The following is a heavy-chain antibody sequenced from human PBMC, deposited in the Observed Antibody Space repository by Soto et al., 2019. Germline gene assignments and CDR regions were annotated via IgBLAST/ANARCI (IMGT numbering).Heavy chain of an antibody. CDR1: GGSISSYY. CDR3: ARVGYSNRYYFDY. CDR2: IYYSGST. D-gene: IGHD4-4*01. J-gene: IGHJ4*02. V-gene: IGHV4-59*01. Sequence: PXXTLSLTFTVSGGSISSYYWRWILQPPGKGLEWIGYIYYSGSTNYNPSLKSRVTISVDTSKNQFSLKLSSVNAADTAVYYCARVGYSNRYYFDYWGQGTLVTVSS.